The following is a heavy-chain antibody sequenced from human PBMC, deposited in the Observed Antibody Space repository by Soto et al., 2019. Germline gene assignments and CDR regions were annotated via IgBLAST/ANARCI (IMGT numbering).Heavy chain of an antibody. J-gene: IGHJ6*01. CDR1: GGSVSSGSYY. CDR2: IYYSGST. V-gene: IGHV4-61*01. D-gene: IGHD3-9*01. Sequence: QVQLQESGPGLVKPSETLSLTCTVSGGSVSSGSYYRSWIRQPPGKGLEWIGYIYYSGSTNHNPSLKSRVTISVDTSKNQFSLQLSSVTAADTAVYYCARDPTSHEILTGQDYYYGMDVWGQGTTVTVSS. CDR3: ARDPTSHEILTGQDYYYGMDV.